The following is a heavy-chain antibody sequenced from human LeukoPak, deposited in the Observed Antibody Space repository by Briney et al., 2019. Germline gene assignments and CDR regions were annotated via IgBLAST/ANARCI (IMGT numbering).Heavy chain of an antibody. CDR3: AREAGGQQLVYAFDI. Sequence: SETLSLTCTVSGGSISSSSYYWGWIRQPPGKGLEWIVSIYYSGSTYYNPSLKSRVTISVDTSKNQFSLKLSSVTAADTAVYYCAREAGGQQLVYAFDIWGQGTMVTVSS. V-gene: IGHV4-39*07. CDR1: GGSISSSSYY. CDR2: IYYSGST. J-gene: IGHJ3*02. D-gene: IGHD6-13*01.